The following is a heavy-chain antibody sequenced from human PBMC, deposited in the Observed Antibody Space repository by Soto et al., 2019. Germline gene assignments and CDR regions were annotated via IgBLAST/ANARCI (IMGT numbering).Heavy chain of an antibody. CDR1: GYTFTNYW. CDR2: IYPGDFDT. D-gene: IGHD3-22*01. Sequence: PGESLKISCKASGYTFTNYWIGWVRQMPGKGLEWMGIIYPGDFDTKYSPSFQGQVTISVDKSISTAYLQWRSLKASDTAMYYCARGSDYYDTSGYYYCLLDYWAPGALVTVSS. J-gene: IGHJ4*02. CDR3: ARGSDYYDTSGYYYCLLDY. V-gene: IGHV5-51*01.